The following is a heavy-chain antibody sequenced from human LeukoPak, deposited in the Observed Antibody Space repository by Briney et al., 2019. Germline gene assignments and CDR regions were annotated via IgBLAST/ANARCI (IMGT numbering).Heavy chain of an antibody. CDR1: GYTFTGYY. V-gene: IGHV1-2*02. J-gene: IGHJ4*02. D-gene: IGHD6-19*01. CDR3: GRGGVGGWSNDY. CDR2: INPNSGGT. Sequence: ASVKVSCKASGYTFTGYYMHWVRQAPGQGLEWMGWINPNSGGTNYAQKFQGRVTMTRDTPISTAYMELSRLRSDDTAVYYWGRGGVGGWSNDYGGQGTLVTVSS.